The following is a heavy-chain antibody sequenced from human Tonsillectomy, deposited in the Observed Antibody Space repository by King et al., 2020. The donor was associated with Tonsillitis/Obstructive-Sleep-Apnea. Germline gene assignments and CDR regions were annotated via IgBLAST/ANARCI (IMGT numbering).Heavy chain of an antibody. CDR2: INPSGGST. CDR1: GYTFTGYY. D-gene: IGHD3-3*01. V-gene: IGHV1-46*01. J-gene: IGHJ4*02. Sequence: QLVQSGAEVKKPGASVKVSCKASGYTFTGYYMHWVRQAPGQGLEWMGIINPSGGSTSYAQKVQGRVTMTRDTSTSAVYMELSSLRSEDSAVYYCARAPHRPKNGGKYYGFGYWGQGTLVTVSS. CDR3: ARAPHRPKNGGKYYGFGY.